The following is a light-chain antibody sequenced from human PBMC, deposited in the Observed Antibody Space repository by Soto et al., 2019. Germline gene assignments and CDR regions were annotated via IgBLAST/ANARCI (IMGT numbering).Light chain of an antibody. CDR2: AAS. J-gene: IGKJ3*01. CDR3: LQKYFFPFT. CDR1: QGIRND. V-gene: IGKV1-6*01. Sequence: AIQMTQSPSSLSASVGDRVTITCRASQGIRNDLDWFQQKPGKAPKLLIYAASNLQSGVPARFSGSGSGTDFPLTISSLQPEDFATYYWLQKYFFPFTFGPGTKVDIK.